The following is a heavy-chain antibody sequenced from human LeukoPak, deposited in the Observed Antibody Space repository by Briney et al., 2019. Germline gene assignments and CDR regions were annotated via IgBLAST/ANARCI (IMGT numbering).Heavy chain of an antibody. V-gene: IGHV4-4*02. J-gene: IGHJ5*02. Sequence: GTLSFXCAVSGGSISSSNWWSWVRQPPGEGLEWIGEIYHSGSTNYNPSLKSRVTISVDKSKNQFSLKLRSVAAADTAVYYCAQGGATVTTWFDPWGQGTLVTVSS. CDR1: GGSISSSNW. CDR3: AQGGATVTTWFDP. D-gene: IGHD4-17*01. CDR2: IYHSGST.